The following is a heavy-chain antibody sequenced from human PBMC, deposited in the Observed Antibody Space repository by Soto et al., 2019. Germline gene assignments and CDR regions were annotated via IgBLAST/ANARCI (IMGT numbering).Heavy chain of an antibody. J-gene: IGHJ4*02. D-gene: IGHD3-10*01. CDR3: ASATPLRYGGYYFDY. Sequence: QVQLVQSGAEVKKPGSSVKVSCKASGGTFSSYAISWVRQAPGQGLEWMGGIIPIFGTANYAQKFQGRVTKIADETTSTAYMELSSLICEDTAVYYCASATPLRYGGYYFDYWGQGTLVTVSS. CDR2: IIPIFGTA. CDR1: GGTFSSYA. V-gene: IGHV1-69*01.